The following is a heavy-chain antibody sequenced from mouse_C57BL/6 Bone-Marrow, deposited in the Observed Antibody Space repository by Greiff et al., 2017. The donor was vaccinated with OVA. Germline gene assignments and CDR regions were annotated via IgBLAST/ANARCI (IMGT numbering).Heavy chain of an antibody. CDR2: IDPENGDT. J-gene: IGHJ2*01. V-gene: IGHV14-4*01. Sequence: EVQGVESGAELVRPGASVKLSCTASGFNIKDDYMHWVKQRPEQGLEWIGWIDPENGDTEYASKFQGKATITADTSSNTAYLQLSSLTSEDTAVYYCTTGVFFDYWGQGTTLTVSS. CDR1: GFNIKDDY. CDR3: TTGVFFDY.